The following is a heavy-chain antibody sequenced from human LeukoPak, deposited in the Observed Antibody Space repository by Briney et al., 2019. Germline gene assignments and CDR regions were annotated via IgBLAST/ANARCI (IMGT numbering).Heavy chain of an antibody. D-gene: IGHD6-13*01. J-gene: IGHJ4*02. CDR2: IYYNGST. Sequence: SETLSLTCTVSGGSLSSSSYYWGWIRQPPGKGLEWIGSIYYNGSTYYNPSLKSRVTISVDTSKNQFSLKLSSVTAADTAVYYCARLKDKHIAAAGYYFDYWGQGTLVTVSS. CDR1: GGSLSSSSYY. V-gene: IGHV4-39*01. CDR3: ARLKDKHIAAAGYYFDY.